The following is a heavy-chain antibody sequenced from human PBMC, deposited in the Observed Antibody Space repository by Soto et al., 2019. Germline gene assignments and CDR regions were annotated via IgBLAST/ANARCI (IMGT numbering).Heavy chain of an antibody. Sequence: EVEVLESGGGLVQPGGSLRLSCAASGFTFSAYVMSWVRQAPGKVLEWVSSITSSGGGTYYADSVKGRFTVSRDNSKNTVYLQMNSLRDEDTAVYYCAKLTAAWGQGTLVTVSS. CDR2: ITSSGGGT. CDR1: GFTFSAYV. V-gene: IGHV3-23*01. CDR3: AKLTAA. D-gene: IGHD6-13*01. J-gene: IGHJ4*02.